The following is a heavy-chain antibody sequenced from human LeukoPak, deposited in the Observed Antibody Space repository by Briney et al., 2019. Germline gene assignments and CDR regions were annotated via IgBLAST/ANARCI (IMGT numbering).Heavy chain of an antibody. V-gene: IGHV4-59*08. Sequence: PLETLSLTCTVSGSSINNNFWTWIRQPPGKGLEWIGHIYSTGSANYNPSLKSRVLISGDTSKNQISLKLTSVTAADTAVYFCARHRDYYDTWGHGTLVTVSS. CDR2: IYSTGSA. CDR3: ARHRDYYDT. D-gene: IGHD3-22*01. CDR1: GSSINNNF. J-gene: IGHJ4*01.